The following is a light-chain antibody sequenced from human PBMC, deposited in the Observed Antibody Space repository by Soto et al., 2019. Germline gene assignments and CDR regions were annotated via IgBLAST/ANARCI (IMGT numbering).Light chain of an antibody. Sequence: DIQMTQSTSSVSASVGDRVSITCRASQDIGDWLAWYQQKPGKAPKLLVYAASSLQSGVPSRFSGSGSGTDFTFTISSLQPEDIATYYCQQYDNLTWTFGLGTKVDIK. CDR3: QQYDNLTWT. V-gene: IGKV1-12*01. J-gene: IGKJ1*01. CDR1: QDIGDW. CDR2: AAS.